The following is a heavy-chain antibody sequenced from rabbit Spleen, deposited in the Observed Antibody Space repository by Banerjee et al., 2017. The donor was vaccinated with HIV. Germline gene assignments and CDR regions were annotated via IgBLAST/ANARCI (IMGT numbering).Heavy chain of an antibody. CDR1: GVSFSFNNY. J-gene: IGHJ6*01. CDR2: VDVGSSGFT. CDR3: ARDAATSFSSYGMDL. D-gene: IGHD8-1*01. Sequence: QSLEESGGDLVKSGASLTLTCTASGVSFSFNNYMCWVRQAPGKGLEWIGCVDVGSSGFTYFASWAKGRFTISKISSTTVTLQMTSLTAADTATYFCARDAATSFSSYGMDLWGPGTLVTVS. V-gene: IGHV1S40*01.